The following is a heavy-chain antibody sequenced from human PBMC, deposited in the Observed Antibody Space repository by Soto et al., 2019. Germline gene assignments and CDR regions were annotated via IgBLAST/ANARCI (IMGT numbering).Heavy chain of an antibody. J-gene: IGHJ4*02. CDR2: IVPIFGTF. Sequence: QVHLVQSAAEVKKPGSSVRVSCTVSGGTFGRNTIVWVRQAPEQGHECMGHIVPIFGTFKYAQKFQGRVTFTADESTTTAYMDLSSLTSEDTAVYFCARDLNWALDYWGQGTLVTVSS. CDR3: ARDLNWALDY. V-gene: IGHV1-69*01. D-gene: IGHD7-27*01. CDR1: GGTFGRNT.